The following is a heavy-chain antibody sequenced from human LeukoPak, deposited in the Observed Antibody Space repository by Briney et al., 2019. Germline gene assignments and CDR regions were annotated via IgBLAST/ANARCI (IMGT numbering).Heavy chain of an antibody. CDR1: GFTFSSYA. CDR3: ARSLLWFGELESYYFDY. J-gene: IGHJ4*02. D-gene: IGHD3-10*01. V-gene: IGHV3-23*01. CDR2: ISGSGGST. Sequence: GGSLRLACAASGFTFSSYAMSWVRQAPGKGLEWVSAISGSGGSTYYADSVKGRFTISRDNSKNTLYLQMNSLRAEDTAVYYCARSLLWFGELESYYFDYWGQGTLVTVSS.